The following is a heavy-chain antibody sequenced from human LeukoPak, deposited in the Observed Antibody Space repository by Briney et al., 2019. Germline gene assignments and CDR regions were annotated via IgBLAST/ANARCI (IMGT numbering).Heavy chain of an antibody. V-gene: IGHV4-39*07. D-gene: IGHD5-24*01. J-gene: IGHJ4*02. Sequence: SETLSLTCTVSGGSIGSSDSFWGWIRQPPGKGLEWIGSIYYSGSTYYNPSLKSRVTISVDTSKNQFSLKLSSVTAADTAVYYCARDRAGDGYNWGFDYWGQGTLVTVSS. CDR2: IYYSGST. CDR3: ARDRAGDGYNWGFDY. CDR1: GGSIGSSDSF.